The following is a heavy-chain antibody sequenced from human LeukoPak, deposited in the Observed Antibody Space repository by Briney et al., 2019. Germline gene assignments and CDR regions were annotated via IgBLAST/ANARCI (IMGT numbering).Heavy chain of an antibody. Sequence: GESLRLSCAASGFIFEDYTMHWVRQAPGKTLEWVSLICWDGTIYYTDSLKGRFTTSRDNSKNPLYLQMDTLRSEDTAFYYCVKDLSYESSGSGFDQWGQGTLVTVSS. D-gene: IGHD3-22*01. CDR2: ICWDGTI. J-gene: IGHJ4*02. CDR1: GFIFEDYT. V-gene: IGHV3-43*01. CDR3: VKDLSYESSGSGFDQ.